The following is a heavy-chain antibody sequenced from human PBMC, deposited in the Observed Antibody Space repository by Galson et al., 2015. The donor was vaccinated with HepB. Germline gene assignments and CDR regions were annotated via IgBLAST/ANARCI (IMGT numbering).Heavy chain of an antibody. J-gene: IGHJ4*02. D-gene: IGHD1-1*01. CDR2: INSDGTGT. CDR3: ASGKYHFDY. V-gene: IGHV3-74*01. Sequence: SLRLSCAASGFTFSDYAMNWVRQAPGKGLVWVSRINSDGTGTTYADSVKGRFTISRDNAKNTLYLQMNSLRAEDTAVYYCASGKYHFDYWGQGTLVTVSS. CDR1: GFTFSDYA.